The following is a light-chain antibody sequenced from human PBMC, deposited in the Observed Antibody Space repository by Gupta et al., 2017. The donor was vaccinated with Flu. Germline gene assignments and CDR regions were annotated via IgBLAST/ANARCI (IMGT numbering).Light chain of an antibody. J-gene: IGLJ3*02. CDR1: NSDVGAYNY. CDR3: NAYRSDSSRL. Sequence: QSALPQPASVSGSPGHSITISCTGTNSDVGAYNYVSWYQQYPGRAPKLVIYEVSNRPSGVSNRFSGSKSGNTASLTISGLQAEDEADYTCNAYRSDSSRLFGGGTKVTVL. CDR2: EVS. V-gene: IGLV2-14*01.